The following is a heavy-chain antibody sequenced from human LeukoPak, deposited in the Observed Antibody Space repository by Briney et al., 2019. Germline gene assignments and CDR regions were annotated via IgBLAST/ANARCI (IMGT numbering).Heavy chain of an antibody. CDR2: INSDGSST. Sequence: GGSLRLSCAASGFTLSSYWMHWVRQAPGKGLVWVSRINSDGSSTSYADSVKGRFTISRDNAKNTLYLQMNSLRAEDTAVYYCARENIAVAGSDYWGQGTLVTVSS. D-gene: IGHD6-19*01. CDR1: GFTLSSYW. J-gene: IGHJ4*02. CDR3: ARENIAVAGSDY. V-gene: IGHV3-74*01.